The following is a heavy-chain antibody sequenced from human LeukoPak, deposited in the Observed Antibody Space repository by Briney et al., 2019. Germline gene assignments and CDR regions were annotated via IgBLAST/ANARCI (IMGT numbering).Heavy chain of an antibody. J-gene: IGHJ5*02. CDR2: FYTSGST. Sequence: PSETLSLTCTVSGGSISSYYWSWIRQPAGKGLEWIGRFYTSGSTNYNPSLKSRVTMAVDTSKNQFSLKLTSVTAADTAVYYCARDTSAGVDPWGQGTLVTVSS. D-gene: IGHD3-10*01. V-gene: IGHV4-4*07. CDR3: ARDTSAGVDP. CDR1: GGSISSYY.